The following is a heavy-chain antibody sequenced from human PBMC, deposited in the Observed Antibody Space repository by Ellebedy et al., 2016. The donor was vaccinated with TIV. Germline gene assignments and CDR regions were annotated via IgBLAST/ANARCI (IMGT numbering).Heavy chain of an antibody. CDR2: ITSSGSPT. CDR1: GFIFSDYY. D-gene: IGHD2-2*01. CDR3: ARDTRFIDQQHNWFDP. Sequence: GGSLRLSCAASGFIFSDYYMIWIRQAPGKGLECVSYITSSGSPTYYADSVRGRFTISRDNAKNSLYLQMNSLRAGDTAVYYCARDTRFIDQQHNWFDPWGQGTLVTVSS. V-gene: IGHV3-11*01. J-gene: IGHJ5*02.